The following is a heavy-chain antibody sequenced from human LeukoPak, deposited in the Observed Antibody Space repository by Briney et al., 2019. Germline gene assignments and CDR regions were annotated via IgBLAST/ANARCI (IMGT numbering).Heavy chain of an antibody. J-gene: IGHJ4*02. Sequence: GSVKVSCKASGYTFAGYYMHWVRQAPGQGLEWMGRINPNSGGTNYAQKFQGRVTMTRDTSTSTVYMELSSLRSEDTAVYYCARGGYSYGTLFGYWGQGTLVTVSS. V-gene: IGHV1-2*06. CDR3: ARGGYSYGTLFGY. CDR1: GYTFAGYY. D-gene: IGHD5-18*01. CDR2: INPNSGGT.